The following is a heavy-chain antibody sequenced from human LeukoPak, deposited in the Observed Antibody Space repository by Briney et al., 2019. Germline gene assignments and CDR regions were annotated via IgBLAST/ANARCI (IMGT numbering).Heavy chain of an antibody. CDR2: IYYSGST. D-gene: IGHD3-10*01. V-gene: IGHV4-30-4*01. CDR3: ARGEYYGSGSYYPGDY. Sequence: SQTLSLTCTVSGGSISSGDYYWSWIRQPPGKGPEWIGYIYYSGSTYYNPSLKSPVSISVDTSKSHFSLRLSSVTAADTAVYYCARGEYYGSGSYYPGDYWGQGTLVTVSS. CDR1: GGSISSGDYY. J-gene: IGHJ4*02.